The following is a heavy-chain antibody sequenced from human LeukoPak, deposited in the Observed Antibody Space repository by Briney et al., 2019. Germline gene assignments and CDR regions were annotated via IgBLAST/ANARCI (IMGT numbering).Heavy chain of an antibody. CDR3: ERVPLVIGNDAFDI. CDR1: GYTFTSYD. D-gene: IGHD3-9*01. CDR2: MNPNSGNT. J-gene: IGHJ3*02. Sequence: GASVKVSCKASGYTFTSYDINWVRQATGQGLEWMGWMNPNSGNTGYAQKFQGRVTMTRNTSISTAYMELSSLRSEDTAVYYCERVPLVIGNDAFDIWGQGTMVTVSS. V-gene: IGHV1-8*01.